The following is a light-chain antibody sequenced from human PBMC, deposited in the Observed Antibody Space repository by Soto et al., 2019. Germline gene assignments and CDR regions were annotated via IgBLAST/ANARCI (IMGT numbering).Light chain of an antibody. CDR1: QPIGTS. Sequence: DIQLAPSTSGLSASVGDRVTITFRASQPIGTSLHWYQQKAGKAPRVLISSASRLQSGVSSRFSGSGSGTEFTLTISSLQPDDFATYYCQLSTCYSRTFGQGSKVDIK. J-gene: IGKJ1*01. V-gene: IGKV1-39*01. CDR2: SAS. CDR3: QLSTCYSRT.